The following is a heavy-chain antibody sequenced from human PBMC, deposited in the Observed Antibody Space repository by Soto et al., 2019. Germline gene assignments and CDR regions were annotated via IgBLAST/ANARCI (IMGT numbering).Heavy chain of an antibody. CDR3: AKRASGGYFDY. D-gene: IGHD3-10*01. CDR2: GSGDST. V-gene: IGHV3-23*01. J-gene: IGHJ4*02. Sequence: GSGDSTYYADSVKGRFTISRDNSKNTLYLQMNSLRGEDTAVYYCAKRASGGYFDYWGQGTLVTVSS.